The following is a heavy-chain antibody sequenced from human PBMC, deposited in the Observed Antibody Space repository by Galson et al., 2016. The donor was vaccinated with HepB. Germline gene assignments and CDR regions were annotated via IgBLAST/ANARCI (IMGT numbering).Heavy chain of an antibody. CDR1: GFTFSSYA. CDR3: ARDGDVDTAMVTPELDY. Sequence: SLRLSCAASGFTFSSYAMHWVRQAPGKGLEWVAVISYDGSNKYYADSVKGRFTISRDNSKNTLYLQMNSLRAEDTAVYYCARDGDVDTAMVTPELDYWGQGTLVLVSS. CDR2: ISYDGSNK. D-gene: IGHD5-18*01. V-gene: IGHV3-30*04. J-gene: IGHJ4*02.